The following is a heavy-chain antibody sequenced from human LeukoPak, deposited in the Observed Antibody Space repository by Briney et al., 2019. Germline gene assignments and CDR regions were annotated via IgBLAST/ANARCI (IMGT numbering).Heavy chain of an antibody. CDR3: ARDPRGSNAFDI. CDR2: IISSGSTI. V-gene: IGHV3-48*03. CDR1: GFTFSSYE. Sequence: GGSLRLSCAASGFTFSSYEMNWVRQAPGKGLEWVSYIISSGSTIYYADSVKGRFTISRDNAKNSLYLQMNSLRAEDTAVYYCARDPRGSNAFDIWGQGTMVTVSS. J-gene: IGHJ3*02.